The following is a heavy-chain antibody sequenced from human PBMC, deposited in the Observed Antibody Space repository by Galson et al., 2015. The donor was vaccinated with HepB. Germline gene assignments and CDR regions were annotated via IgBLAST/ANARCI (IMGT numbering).Heavy chain of an antibody. CDR1: GGSISTFY. Sequence: SETLSLTCDVSGGSISTFYWSWVRQSAGRGLEWIGRIYGSGNTNYNPSLKSRVSMSVDTANHHFSLNLASVTAAATAVYFCTRGCSGGPCTSGDGRDVWGQGIPVIVS. V-gene: IGHV4-4*07. CDR2: IYGSGNT. D-gene: IGHD2-15*01. CDR3: TRGCSGGPCTSGDGRDV. J-gene: IGHJ6*02.